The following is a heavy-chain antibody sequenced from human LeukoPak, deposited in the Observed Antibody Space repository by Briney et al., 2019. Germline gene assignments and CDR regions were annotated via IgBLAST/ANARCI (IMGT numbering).Heavy chain of an antibody. CDR2: INPSGGST. D-gene: IGHD1/OR15-1a*01. J-gene: IGHJ4*02. CDR3: ARDLTYSQLDQPGLGFDY. V-gene: IGHV1-46*01. CDR1: GYTFTSYY. Sequence: ASVKVSCKASGYTFTSYYMHWVRQAPGQGLEWMGIINPSGGSTSYAQKFQGRVTMTRDTSTSTVYMELSSLRSEDTAVYYCARDLTYSQLDQPGLGFDYWGQGTLVTVSS.